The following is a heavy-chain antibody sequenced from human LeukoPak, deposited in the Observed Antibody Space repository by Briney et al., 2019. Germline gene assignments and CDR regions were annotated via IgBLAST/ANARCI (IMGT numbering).Heavy chain of an antibody. CDR3: ARELIAAAGPGVYYYYGMDV. J-gene: IGHJ6*02. CDR1: GGSISSYY. V-gene: IGHV4-59*01. CDR2: IYYSGST. Sequence: SETLSLTCTVSGGSISSYYWSWIRQPPGKGLEWIGYIYYSGSTNYNPSLKSRVTISVDTSKNQFSLKLSSVTAADTAVYYCARELIAAAGPGVYYYYGMDVWDQGTTVTVSS. D-gene: IGHD6-13*01.